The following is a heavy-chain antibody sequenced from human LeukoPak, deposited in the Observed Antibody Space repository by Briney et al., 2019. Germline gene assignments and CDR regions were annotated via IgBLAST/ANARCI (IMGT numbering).Heavy chain of an antibody. CDR3: ATVVLRYFDLNY. CDR2: IYYSGST. Sequence: SETLSLTCTVSGGSISSSSYYWGWIRQPPGKGLEWIGSIYYSGSTYYNPSLKSRVTISVDTSKNQFSLKLSSVTAADTAVYYCATVVLRYFDLNYWGQGTLVAVSS. CDR1: GGSISSSSYY. J-gene: IGHJ4*02. V-gene: IGHV4-39*01. D-gene: IGHD3-9*01.